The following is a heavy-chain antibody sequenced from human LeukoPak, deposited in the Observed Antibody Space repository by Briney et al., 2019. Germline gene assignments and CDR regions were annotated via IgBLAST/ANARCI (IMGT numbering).Heavy chain of an antibody. J-gene: IGHJ4*02. CDR2: VNGDGTGT. CDR1: GFTFSSFG. D-gene: IGHD1-14*01. V-gene: IGHV3-74*01. Sequence: GGSLRLSCAASGFTFSSFGMSWVRQAPGKGLIWVSRVNGDGTGTIYADSVKGRFTISRDNAKNTLYLQMNSLRAEDTAVYYCARYADGIFYWGQGTLVTVSS. CDR3: ARYADGIFY.